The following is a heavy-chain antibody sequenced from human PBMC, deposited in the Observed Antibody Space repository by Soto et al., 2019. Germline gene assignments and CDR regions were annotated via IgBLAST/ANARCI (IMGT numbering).Heavy chain of an antibody. V-gene: IGHV1-18*01. CDR2: ISAYNGNT. Sequence: ASVKVSCKASGYTFTSYGISWVRQAPGQGLEWMGWISAYNGNTNYAQKLQGRVTMTTDTSTSTAYMELRSLRSDDTAVYYCARDMTTVSTGHDAFDIWRQGAMVTVSS. D-gene: IGHD4-17*01. J-gene: IGHJ3*02. CDR3: ARDMTTVSTGHDAFDI. CDR1: GYTFTSYG.